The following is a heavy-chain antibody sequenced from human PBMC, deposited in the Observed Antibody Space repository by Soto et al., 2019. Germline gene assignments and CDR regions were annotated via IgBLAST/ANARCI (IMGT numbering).Heavy chain of an antibody. J-gene: IGHJ6*02. CDR3: ASRRPEGYYGMDV. CDR2: IIPIFGTA. V-gene: IGHV1-69*13. CDR1: GGTFSSYA. Sequence: SVKISCKASGGTFSSYAISWVRQAPGQGLEWVGGIIPIFGTANYAQKLQGRVTITADESTCTAYMELSRMRSEDTAVYSCASRRPEGYYGMDVWGQGTTVTVSS.